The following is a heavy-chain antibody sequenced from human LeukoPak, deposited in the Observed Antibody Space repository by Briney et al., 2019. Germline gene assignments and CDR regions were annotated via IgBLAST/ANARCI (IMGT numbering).Heavy chain of an antibody. CDR2: IRGGGFSR. J-gene: IGHJ3*02. Sequence: PGGSLRLSCAVSGFSLRTYAMSWVRQAPGKGLEWVTTIRGGGFSRYYADSVKGRVSISRDDSKNTVSLEVDNLGVEDTAIYYCAKHKGGGLGNDAFDMWGPGTMLIVSS. V-gene: IGHV3-23*01. CDR1: GFSLRTYA. D-gene: IGHD2-15*01. CDR3: AKHKGGGLGNDAFDM.